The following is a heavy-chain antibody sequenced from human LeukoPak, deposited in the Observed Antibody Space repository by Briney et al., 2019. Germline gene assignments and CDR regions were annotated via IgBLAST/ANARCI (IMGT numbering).Heavy chain of an antibody. CDR1: GFTFSSYD. V-gene: IGHV3-30*18. CDR2: ISYDGSNK. Sequence: GGSLRLSCAASGFTFSSYDMHWVRQAPGKGLEWVAVISYDGSNKYYADSVKGRFTISRDNSKNTLYLQMNSLRAEDTAVYYCAKDLGKYCSSTSCYSNFDYWGQGTLVTVSS. CDR3: AKDLGKYCSSTSCYSNFDY. D-gene: IGHD2-2*01. J-gene: IGHJ4*02.